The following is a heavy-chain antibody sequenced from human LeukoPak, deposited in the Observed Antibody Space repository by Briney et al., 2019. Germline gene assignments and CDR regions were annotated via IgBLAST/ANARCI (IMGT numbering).Heavy chain of an antibody. Sequence: ASVKVSCKASGYTFTGYYMHWVRQAAGQGLEWMGWINPNSGGTNYAQKFQGRVTMTRDTSISTAYMELNRLRSDDTAVYYCARLSVGATTVDYWGQGTLVTVSS. D-gene: IGHD1-26*01. CDR3: ARLSVGATTVDY. V-gene: IGHV1-2*02. J-gene: IGHJ4*02. CDR2: INPNSGGT. CDR1: GYTFTGYY.